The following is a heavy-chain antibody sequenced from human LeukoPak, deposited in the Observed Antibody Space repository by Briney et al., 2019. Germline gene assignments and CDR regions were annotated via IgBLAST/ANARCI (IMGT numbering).Heavy chain of an antibody. CDR3: ARAGGDYYDSSGYYYGIDY. CDR1: GYTFTSYD. D-gene: IGHD3-22*01. J-gene: IGHJ4*02. CDR2: MNPNSGNT. V-gene: IGHV1-8*01. Sequence: ASVKVSCKASGYTFTSYDINWVRQATGQGLEWMGWMNPNSGNTGYAQKFQGRVTMTRNTSISTAYMELSSLRSEDTAVYYCARAGGDYYDSSGYYYGIDYWGQGTLVTVSS.